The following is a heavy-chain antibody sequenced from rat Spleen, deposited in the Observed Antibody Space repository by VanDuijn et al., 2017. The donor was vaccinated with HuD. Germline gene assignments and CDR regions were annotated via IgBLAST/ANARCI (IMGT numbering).Heavy chain of an antibody. CDR2: IGTGGGNT. CDR3: ARHQDSSYIPWFDY. V-gene: IGHV5-25*01. D-gene: IGHD1-2*01. J-gene: IGHJ2*01. Sequence: EVQLVESGGGLVQPGRSMKLSCAASGFTLSNYYMSWVRQSPTNGLEWDASIGTGGGNTYYPDSVKGRFPISRDNAKSTLYLQMDSLRSEDTATYYCARHQDSSYIPWFDYWGQGVMVTVSS. CDR1: GFTLSNYY.